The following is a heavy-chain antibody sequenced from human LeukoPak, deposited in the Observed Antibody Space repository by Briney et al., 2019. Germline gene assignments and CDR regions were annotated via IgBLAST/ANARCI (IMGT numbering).Heavy chain of an antibody. CDR2: IYNSGST. V-gene: IGHV4-59*12. D-gene: IGHD6-13*01. Sequence: SETLSLTCTVSGGSISSYYWNWIRQPPGKGLEWIGNIYNSGSTNYNPSLKSRVTISVDKSKNQFSLKLSSVTAADTAVYYCARGCFSRSWYFDYWGQGTLVTVSS. CDR1: GGSISSYY. CDR3: ARGCFSRSWYFDY. J-gene: IGHJ4*02.